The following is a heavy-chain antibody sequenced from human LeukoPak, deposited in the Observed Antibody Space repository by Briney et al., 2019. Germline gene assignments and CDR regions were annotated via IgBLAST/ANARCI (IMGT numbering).Heavy chain of an antibody. V-gene: IGHV3-9*01. Sequence: SLRVYCAASGFTFDDYAMHWVRQAPGKGLEWVSGISWNSGSIGYADSVKGRFTISRDNAKNSLYLQMNSLRAEDTALYYCAKDIGPELVPAAIDYWGQGTLVTVSS. CDR1: GFTFDDYA. CDR2: ISWNSGSI. J-gene: IGHJ4*02. CDR3: AKDIGPELVPAAIDY. D-gene: IGHD2-2*01.